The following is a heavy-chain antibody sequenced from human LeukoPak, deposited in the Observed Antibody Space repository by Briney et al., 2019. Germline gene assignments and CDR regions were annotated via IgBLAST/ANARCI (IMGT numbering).Heavy chain of an antibody. Sequence: GGSLRLSCTASGFTFSSHWMHWVRQAPGRGPVWVSRVNGDGTKTTYADSVKGRFTISRDNARNTLHLQMNSLRAEDTAVYYCARGVVVPAAPDYWGQGTLVTVSS. J-gene: IGHJ4*02. CDR1: GFTFSSHW. V-gene: IGHV3-74*01. CDR3: ARGVVVPAAPDY. D-gene: IGHD2-2*01. CDR2: VNGDGTKT.